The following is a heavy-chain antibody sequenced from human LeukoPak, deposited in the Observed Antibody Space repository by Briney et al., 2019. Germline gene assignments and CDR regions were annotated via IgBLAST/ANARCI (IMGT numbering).Heavy chain of an antibody. V-gene: IGHV3-23*01. CDR3: ARGGSGTTDTYYYYGMDV. Sequence: GGALRLSCAASGFAFNVFARCWGREVPGEGLEWISTINANAGSTYYAESVKGRFTISRANSKNTLYLQLNSLRVEDTAVYYCARGGSGTTDTYYYYGMDVWGQGTTVTVSS. D-gene: IGHD2/OR15-2a*01. CDR2: INANAGST. J-gene: IGHJ6*02. CDR1: GFAFNVFA.